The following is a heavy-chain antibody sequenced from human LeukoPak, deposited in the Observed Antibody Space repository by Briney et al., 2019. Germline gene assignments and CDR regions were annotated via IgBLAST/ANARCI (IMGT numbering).Heavy chain of an antibody. CDR3: ARVGGKTTIINAAFEI. V-gene: IGHV4-59*01. D-gene: IGHD5-24*01. J-gene: IGHJ3*02. Sequence: SETLSLTCTVSGDSINSDYWNWLRQPPGKGLEWIGYIYHTGSTNYNPSLRSRVTISVDTSKKHFSLKLTSVTAADTAIYYCARVGGKTTIINAAFEIWGQGTMVTVSS. CDR1: GDSINSDY. CDR2: IYHTGST.